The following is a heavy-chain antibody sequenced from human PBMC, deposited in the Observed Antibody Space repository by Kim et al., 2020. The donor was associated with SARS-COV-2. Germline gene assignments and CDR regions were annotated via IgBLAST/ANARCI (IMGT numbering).Heavy chain of an antibody. Sequence: ASVKVSCKASGYTFTSYGISWVRQAPGQGLEWMGWIRAYNGNTYYAQKLQGRVTMTTDTSTSTAYMELRSLRSDDTAVYYCAGAAAANYYYYGMDVWGQGTTVTVSS. CDR3: AGAAAANYYYYGMDV. V-gene: IGHV1-18*04. D-gene: IGHD6-13*01. CDR1: GYTFTSYG. J-gene: IGHJ6*02. CDR2: IRAYNGNT.